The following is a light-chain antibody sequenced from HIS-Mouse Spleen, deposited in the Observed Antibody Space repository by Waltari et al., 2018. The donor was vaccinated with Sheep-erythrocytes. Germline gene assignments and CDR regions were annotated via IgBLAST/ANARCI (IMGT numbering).Light chain of an antibody. V-gene: IGLV3-1*01. J-gene: IGLJ2*01. Sequence: SYELTQPPSVSVSPGQTASITCSGDKLGDNYACWYQQKPGQSPVLVIDQDSKRTSGIPERFSGSNSGNTATLTISGTQAMDEADYYCQAWDSSTAGVVFGGGTKLTVL. CDR1: KLGDNY. CDR3: QAWDSSTAGVV. CDR2: QDS.